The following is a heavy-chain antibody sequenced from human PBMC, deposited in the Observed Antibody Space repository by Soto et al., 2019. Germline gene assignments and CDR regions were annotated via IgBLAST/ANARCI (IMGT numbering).Heavy chain of an antibody. J-gene: IGHJ4*02. CDR1: GGSISSGNYY. D-gene: IGHD5-18*01. CDR3: ATMGTPATGLYYFDY. CDR2: ISYSGST. Sequence: VQLQESGPGLVKPSQTLSLTCTVSGGSISSGNYYWSWIRQPPGKGLEWIGFISYSGSTYYSLSLKSRVTISVDTSKNQFSLNLSFVTAADTAVYYCATMGTPATGLYYFDYWGQGTLVTVSS. V-gene: IGHV4-30-4*01.